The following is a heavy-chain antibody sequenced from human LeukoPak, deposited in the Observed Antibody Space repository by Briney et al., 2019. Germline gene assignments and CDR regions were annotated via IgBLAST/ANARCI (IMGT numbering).Heavy chain of an antibody. CDR2: IRYDGSNK. D-gene: IGHD4-17*01. CDR3: AKDSGPTVTTYYFDY. J-gene: IGHJ4*02. Sequence: GGSLRLSCAASGFTFSSYGMHWVRQAPGKGLGWVAFIRYDGSNKYYADSVKGRFTISRDNSKNTLYLQMNSLRAEDTAVYYCAKDSGPTVTTYYFDYWGQGTLVTVSS. CDR1: GFTFSSYG. V-gene: IGHV3-30*02.